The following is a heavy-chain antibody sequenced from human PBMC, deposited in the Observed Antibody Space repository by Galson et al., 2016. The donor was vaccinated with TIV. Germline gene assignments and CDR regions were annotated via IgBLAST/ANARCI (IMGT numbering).Heavy chain of an antibody. J-gene: IGHJ6*02. Sequence: ETLSLTCTVSGVSISGHYWTWIRQPPGKGLEWIGYIYYNGPTNYSPSLKSRVAFSVDTSKNQVSLKLNSVTAADTAVYYGARERRDYYYGMDVWGQGTTVIVSS. CDR3: ARERRDYYYGMDV. CDR1: GVSISGHY. V-gene: IGHV4-59*11. CDR2: IYYNGPT.